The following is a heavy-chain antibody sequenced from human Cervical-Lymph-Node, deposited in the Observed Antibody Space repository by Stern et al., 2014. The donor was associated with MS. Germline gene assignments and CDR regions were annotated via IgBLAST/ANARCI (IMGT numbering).Heavy chain of an antibody. CDR3: ARDPRNGYNYFDY. D-gene: IGHD5-24*01. V-gene: IGHV3-30*03. CDR2: ISHDGSNE. J-gene: IGHJ4*02. Sequence: VHLVESGGGVVQPGRSLRLSCAASGFTFSSYGMHWVRQAPGKGLEWVALISHDGSNEHYTDSVKGRFTISRDNSKNTLYLQMNSLRVEDTAVYYCARDPRNGYNYFDYWGQGTLVTVSS. CDR1: GFTFSSYG.